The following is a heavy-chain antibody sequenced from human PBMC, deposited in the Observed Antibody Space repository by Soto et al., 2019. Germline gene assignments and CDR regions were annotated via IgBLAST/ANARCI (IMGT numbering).Heavy chain of an antibody. V-gene: IGHV3-23*01. CDR1: GFTFSTFP. D-gene: IGHD3-10*01. Sequence: GGSLRLSCAASGFTFSTFPMSWVRRAPGKGLEWVSTLSGSGGSTFHADSVKGRFTISRDNSKNTLYLQMNSLRAEDTAVYYCARGTSGPDYWGQGTLVTVSS. CDR2: LSGSGGST. CDR3: ARGTSGPDY. J-gene: IGHJ4*02.